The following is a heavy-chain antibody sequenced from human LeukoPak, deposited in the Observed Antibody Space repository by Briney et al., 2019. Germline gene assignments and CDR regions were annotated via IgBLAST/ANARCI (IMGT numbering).Heavy chain of an antibody. Sequence: SVKVPCKASGGTLSSYAISWVRQAPGQGLEWMGGIIPIFGTANYAQKSQGRVTITADESTSTAYMELSSLRSEDTAVYYCARDEGPMGMTTYFDPWGQGTLVTVSS. CDR1: GGTLSSYA. CDR2: IIPIFGTA. D-gene: IGHD4-17*01. V-gene: IGHV1-69*13. J-gene: IGHJ5*02. CDR3: ARDEGPMGMTTYFDP.